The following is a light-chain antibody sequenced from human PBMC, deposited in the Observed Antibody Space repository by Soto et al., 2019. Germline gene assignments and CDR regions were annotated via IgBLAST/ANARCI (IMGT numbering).Light chain of an antibody. Sequence: QSVLTQPASVSGSPGQSITISCTGTHSDIVNYNYVSWYQHLPGKAPKLMIYDVGSRPSGVSSRFSGSKSGNTASLAISGLQAEDEADYYCNSYREDHPRFYVFGTGNKVTVL. CDR3: NSYREDHPRFYV. J-gene: IGLJ1*01. V-gene: IGLV2-14*03. CDR2: DVG. CDR1: HSDIVNYNY.